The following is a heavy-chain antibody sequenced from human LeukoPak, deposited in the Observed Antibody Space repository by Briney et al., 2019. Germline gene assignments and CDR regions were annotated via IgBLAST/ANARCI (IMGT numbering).Heavy chain of an antibody. J-gene: IGHJ4*02. Sequence: PSETLSLTCTVSGGSISSYYWSWIRQPPGKGLEWIGYIYYSGSTYYNPSLKSRVTISVDTSKNQFSLKLSSVTAADTAVYYCARWSFGVIDYWGQGTLVTVSS. CDR1: GGSISSYY. CDR3: ARWSFGVIDY. CDR2: IYYSGST. V-gene: IGHV4-59*01. D-gene: IGHD3-10*01.